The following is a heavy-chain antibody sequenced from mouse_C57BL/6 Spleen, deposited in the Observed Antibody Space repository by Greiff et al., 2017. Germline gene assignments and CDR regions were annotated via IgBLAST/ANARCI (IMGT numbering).Heavy chain of an antibody. CDR2: IYPGSGST. J-gene: IGHJ3*01. Sequence: QVQLQQPGAELVKPGASVKMSCKASGYTFTSYWITWVKQRPGQGLEWIGDIYPGSGSTNYNEKFKSKDTLTVDTSSSTAYMQLSDVTSEDSAVYYCARNDYDEAYWGQGTLVTVSA. CDR1: GYTFTSYW. V-gene: IGHV1-55*01. D-gene: IGHD2-4*01. CDR3: ARNDYDEAY.